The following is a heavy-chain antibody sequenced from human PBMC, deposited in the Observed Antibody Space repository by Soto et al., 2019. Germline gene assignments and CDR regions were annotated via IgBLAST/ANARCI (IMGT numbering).Heavy chain of an antibody. V-gene: IGHV1-69*06. D-gene: IGHD6-19*01. Sequence: SVKVSCKASGGTFSSYAISWVRQAPGQGLEWMGGIIPIFGTANYAQKFQGRVTITADKSTSTAYMELSSLRSEDTAVYYCARDDRQQWLVHGFDYWGQGTLVTVSS. J-gene: IGHJ4*02. CDR2: IIPIFGTA. CDR1: GGTFSSYA. CDR3: ARDDRQQWLVHGFDY.